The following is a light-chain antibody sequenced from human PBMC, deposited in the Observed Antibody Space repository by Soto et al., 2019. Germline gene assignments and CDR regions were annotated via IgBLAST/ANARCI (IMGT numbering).Light chain of an antibody. CDR2: EDS. J-gene: IGLJ2*01. V-gene: IGLV2-23*02. CDR3: SSYAGNRIFVV. CDR1: SSDVGSYNL. Sequence: QSVLTQPASMSGSPGQSITISCTGTSSDVGSYNLVSWYQQHPGKAPKVIIYEDSRWPSGISSRFSGSKSANTASLTISGLQAEDEADYYCSSYAGNRIFVVFGGGTKLTVL.